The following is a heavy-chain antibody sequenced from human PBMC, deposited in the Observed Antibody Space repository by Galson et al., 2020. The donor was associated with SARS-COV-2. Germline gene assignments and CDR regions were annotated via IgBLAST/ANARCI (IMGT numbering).Heavy chain of an antibody. CDR2: ISYDGSNK. CDR3: ARGLGGHYYYGMDV. Sequence: GGSLRLSCAASGFTISSYAMHWVRQAPGKGMEWVAVISYDGSNKYYADSVKGRFTISRDNSKNTLYLQMNSLRAEDTAVYYCARGLGGHYYYGMDVWGQGTTVTVSS. J-gene: IGHJ6*02. V-gene: IGHV3-30*04. CDR1: GFTISSYA. D-gene: IGHD3-16*01.